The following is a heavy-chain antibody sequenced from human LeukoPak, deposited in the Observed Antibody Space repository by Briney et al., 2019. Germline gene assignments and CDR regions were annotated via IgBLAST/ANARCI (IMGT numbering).Heavy chain of an antibody. V-gene: IGHV3-23*01. Sequence: GVSLRLSCAASGFTFSSYAMSWVRQAPGKGLEWVSGISGSGGSTYYADSVKGRFTISRDNSKNTLYLQMNSLRAEDTAVYYCAKKRVAVAGTHYFDYWGQGTLVTVSS. CDR3: AKKRVAVAGTHYFDY. J-gene: IGHJ4*02. D-gene: IGHD6-19*01. CDR2: ISGSGGST. CDR1: GFTFSSYA.